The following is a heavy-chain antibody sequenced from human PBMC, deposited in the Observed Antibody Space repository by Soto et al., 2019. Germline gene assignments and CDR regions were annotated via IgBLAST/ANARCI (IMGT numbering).Heavy chain of an antibody. CDR3: AIAYSVTYYGYLDP. J-gene: IGHJ5*02. CDR1: GDTLTELS. Sequence: QVQLVQSGAEVKKPGASVKVSCKVSGDTLTELSIHWVRQAPGKGLEYMGGFDPEDGEAMYAQNFQGRVTMTEDTSTDTSYIELSSLTSEDTAVYYCAIAYSVTYYGYLDPWGQGTLVTVSA. D-gene: IGHD1-26*01. CDR2: FDPEDGEA. V-gene: IGHV1-24*01.